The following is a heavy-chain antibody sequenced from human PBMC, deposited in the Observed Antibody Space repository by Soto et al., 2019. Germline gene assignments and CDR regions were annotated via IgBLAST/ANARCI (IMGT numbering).Heavy chain of an antibody. D-gene: IGHD1-26*01. CDR1: GVDFSSEV. CDR3: AKVGPSYYYGMDV. Sequence: SVGSLRLSCAASGVDFSSEVMCWVRQAPGKGLEWVSSISGSGRTIYHADSMRGRFAISRDNSKNSLYLQLNDLRVDDTAVYYCAKVGPSYYYGMDVWGQGTTVTVSS. CDR2: ISGSGRTI. J-gene: IGHJ6*02. V-gene: IGHV3-23*01.